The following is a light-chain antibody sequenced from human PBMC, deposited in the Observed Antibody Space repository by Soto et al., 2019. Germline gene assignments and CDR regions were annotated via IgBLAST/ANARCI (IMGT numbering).Light chain of an antibody. J-gene: IGKJ1*01. CDR1: ESVNSY. V-gene: IGKV3-11*01. CDR2: DAS. Sequence: ETVLTQSPATLSLSPGEGATLSCWASESVNSYLAWYQQRPGQAPRLLIYDASFRATGVPARFSGSWGGTGFTLTISILEPDDFAVYYWQQSSNCPLTFGQGTKIERK. CDR3: QQSSNCPLT.